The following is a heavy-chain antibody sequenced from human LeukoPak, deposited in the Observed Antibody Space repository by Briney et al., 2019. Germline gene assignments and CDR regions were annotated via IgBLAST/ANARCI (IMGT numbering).Heavy chain of an antibody. V-gene: IGHV4-34*01. CDR2: INHSGST. D-gene: IGHD4/OR15-4a*01. Sequence: SETLSLTCAVYGGSFSGYYWSWIRQPPGKGLEWIGEINHSGSTNYDPSLKSRVTISVDTSKNQFSLKLSSVTAADTAVYYCARGVISLSMADRRDWFDPWGQGTLVTVSS. CDR1: GGSFSGYY. CDR3: ARGVISLSMADRRDWFDP. J-gene: IGHJ5*02.